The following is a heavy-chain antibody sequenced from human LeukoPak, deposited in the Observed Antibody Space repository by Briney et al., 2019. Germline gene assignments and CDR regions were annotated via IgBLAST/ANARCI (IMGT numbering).Heavy chain of an antibody. D-gene: IGHD6-6*01. V-gene: IGHV1-2*02. Sequence: GASVKVSCKASGYTFTGYYMHWVRQAPGQGLEWMGWINPNSGGTNYAQKFQGRVTMTRDTSISTAYMKLSRLRSDDTAVYYCARDPLGSSSSDIDYWGQGTLVTVSS. CDR3: ARDPLGSSSSDIDY. J-gene: IGHJ4*02. CDR1: GYTFTGYY. CDR2: INPNSGGT.